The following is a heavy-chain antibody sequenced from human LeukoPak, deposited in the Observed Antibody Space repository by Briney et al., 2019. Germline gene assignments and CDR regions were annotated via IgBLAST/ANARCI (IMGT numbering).Heavy chain of an antibody. CDR3: ARGVRGPFDY. CDR1: GYSISTNYF. V-gene: IGHV4-38-2*02. CDR2: VFRDGRT. D-gene: IGHD3-10*01. Sequence: SETLSLTCTVSGYSISTNYFWGWIRQPPGKGLEWIGSVFRDGRTYNNPSLESRVTMSMDTSKNQYSLKLSSVTVADTAVYYCARGVRGPFDYWGQGTLVTVSS. J-gene: IGHJ4*02.